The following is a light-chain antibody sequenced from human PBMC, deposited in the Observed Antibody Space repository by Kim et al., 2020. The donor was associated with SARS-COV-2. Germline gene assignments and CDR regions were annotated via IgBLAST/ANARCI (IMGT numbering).Light chain of an antibody. Sequence: DIVMTQSPDSLAVSLGERATINCKSSQSVSYSSNNRDYLAWYQQKPGQPPKLLIYLASTRESGVPDRFSGSGSGTDFTLTISSLQDEDVAVYYCQQYHSPPFTFGQGTKLEI. CDR2: LAS. CDR1: QSVSYSSNNRDY. J-gene: IGKJ2*01. CDR3: QQYHSPPFT. V-gene: IGKV4-1*01.